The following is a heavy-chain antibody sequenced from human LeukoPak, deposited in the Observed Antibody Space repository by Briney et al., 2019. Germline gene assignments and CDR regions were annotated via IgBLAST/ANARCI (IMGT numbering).Heavy chain of an antibody. Sequence: ASVKVSCEPSGYASNAYGISWVRQAPGRGLEWLGWISGYNYNTNHAQMFRGRVTMTIDTSTITAYMELRSLTSDDTAVYYCARDKSVATAPRHPFDYWGQGTLITVSS. V-gene: IGHV1-18*01. CDR3: ARDKSVATAPRHPFDY. J-gene: IGHJ4*02. CDR2: ISGYNYNT. D-gene: IGHD5-12*01. CDR1: GYASNAYG.